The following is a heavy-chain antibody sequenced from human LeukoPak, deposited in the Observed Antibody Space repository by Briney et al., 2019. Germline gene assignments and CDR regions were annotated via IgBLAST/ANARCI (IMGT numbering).Heavy chain of an antibody. Sequence: GRSLRLSCAASGFTFSTFSMYWVRQAPGKGLEWVALISHSGSEKYYADSVEGRFTISRDNSRNTLYLQMNSLRDEDTAVYYCARDQSAGYSSSGSSSWGRLGDWGQGTLVTVSS. CDR2: ISHSGSEK. CDR3: ARDQSAGYSSSGSSSWGRLGD. V-gene: IGHV3-30-3*01. D-gene: IGHD6-13*01. CDR1: GFTFSTFS. J-gene: IGHJ4*02.